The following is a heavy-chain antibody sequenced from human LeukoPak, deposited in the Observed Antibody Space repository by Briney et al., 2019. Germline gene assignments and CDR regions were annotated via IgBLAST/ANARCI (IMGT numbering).Heavy chain of an antibody. D-gene: IGHD2-15*01. J-gene: IGHJ3*02. CDR3: AREVVAAHDAFDI. CDR1: GGSISSSSYY. V-gene: IGHV4-39*07. CDR2: IYYSGST. Sequence: SEALSLTCTVSGGSISSSSYYWGWIRQPPGKGLEWIGSIYYSGSTYYSPSLKSRVTMSVDTSKNQFSLKLSPVTAADTAVYYCAREVVAAHDAFDIWGQGTMVTVSS.